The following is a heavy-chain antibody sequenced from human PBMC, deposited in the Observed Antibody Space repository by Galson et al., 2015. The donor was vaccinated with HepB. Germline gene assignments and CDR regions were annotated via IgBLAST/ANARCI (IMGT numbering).Heavy chain of an antibody. J-gene: IGHJ4*02. D-gene: IGHD3-3*01. CDR3: ARGITMSYYDY. CDR2: IYYSGST. V-gene: IGHV4-59*01. Sequence: ETLSLTCTVSGGSIRSYYWSWIRQPPGKRLEWIGSIYYSGSTNYSPSLKSRITISLDTSKNQFALKLSSVTAADTAVYYCARGITMSYYDYWGQGTLVTVSS. CDR1: GGSIRSYY.